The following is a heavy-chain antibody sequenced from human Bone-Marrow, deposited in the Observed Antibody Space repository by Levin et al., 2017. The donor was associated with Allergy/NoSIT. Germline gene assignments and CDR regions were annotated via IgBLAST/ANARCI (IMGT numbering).Heavy chain of an antibody. CDR1: GYTFTSYA. J-gene: IGHJ4*02. CDR2: INTNTGNP. D-gene: IGHD6-13*01. V-gene: IGHV7-4-1*02. CDR3: ARVATGYSSSWDPQDY. Sequence: ASVKVSCKASGYTFTSYAMNWVRQAPGQGLEWMGWINTNTGNPTYAQGFTGRFVFSLDTSVSTAYLQISSLKAEDTAVYYCARVATGYSSSWDPQDYWGQGTLVTVSS.